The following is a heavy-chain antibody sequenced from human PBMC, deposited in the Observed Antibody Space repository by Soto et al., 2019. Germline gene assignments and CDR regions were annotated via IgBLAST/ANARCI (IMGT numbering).Heavy chain of an antibody. Sequence: QVQLVESGGGVVQPGRSLRLSCAASGFTFSSYGMHWVRQAPGKGLEWVAVISYDGSNKYYADSVKGRFTISRDNSKNTLYLQMNSLRAEDTAVYYCTKESSGWTDDAFDIWGQGTMVTVSS. V-gene: IGHV3-30*18. CDR2: ISYDGSNK. D-gene: IGHD6-19*01. J-gene: IGHJ3*02. CDR3: TKESSGWTDDAFDI. CDR1: GFTFSSYG.